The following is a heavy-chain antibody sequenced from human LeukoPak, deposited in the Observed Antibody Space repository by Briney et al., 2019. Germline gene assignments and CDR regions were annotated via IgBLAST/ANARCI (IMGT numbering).Heavy chain of an antibody. CDR3: TRTTYCSSTSCRKGFGY. V-gene: IGHV1-2*02. J-gene: IGHJ4*02. CDR1: GYTFTGYY. Sequence: GASVKVSCKASGYTFTGYYMHWVRQAPGQGLEWMGWINPNSGGTNYAQKFQGRVTMTRDTSISTAYMELSRLRSDDTAVYYCTRTTYCSSTSCRKGFGYWGQETLVTVSS. CDR2: INPNSGGT. D-gene: IGHD2-2*01.